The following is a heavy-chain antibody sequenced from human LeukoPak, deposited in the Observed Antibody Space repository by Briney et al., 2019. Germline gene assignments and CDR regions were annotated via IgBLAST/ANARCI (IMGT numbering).Heavy chain of an antibody. CDR3: AREYYGSGSYYNVGY. CDR2: INWNGGRT. D-gene: IGHD3-10*01. J-gene: IGHJ4*02. V-gene: IGHV3-20*04. Sequence: PGGSLRLSCAASGFTFDDYGMSWVRQVPGQGLEWVSGINWNGGRTGYADSVKGRFTISRDNAKKSLYVQMNSLRAEDTALYYCAREYYGSGSYYNVGYWGQGTLVTVSS. CDR1: GFTFDDYG.